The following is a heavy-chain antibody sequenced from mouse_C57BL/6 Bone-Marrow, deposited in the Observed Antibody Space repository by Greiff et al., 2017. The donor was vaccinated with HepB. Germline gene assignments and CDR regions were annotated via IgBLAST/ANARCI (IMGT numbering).Heavy chain of an antibody. V-gene: IGHV1-80*01. J-gene: IGHJ4*01. CDR1: GYAFSSYW. CDR2: IYPGDGDT. D-gene: IGHD1-1*01. Sequence: VQLQQSGAELVKPGASVKISCKASGYAFSSYWMNWVKQRPGKGLEWIGQIYPGDGDTNYNGKFKGKATLTADKSSSTAYMQLSSLTSEDSAVYFCARSDYGSSYYAMDYWGQGTSVTVSS. CDR3: ARSDYGSSYYAMDY.